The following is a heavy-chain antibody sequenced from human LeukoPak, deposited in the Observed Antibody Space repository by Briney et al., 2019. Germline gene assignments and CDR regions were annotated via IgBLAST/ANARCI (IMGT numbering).Heavy chain of an antibody. CDR3: ARSMYGEGRRIIDFDY. D-gene: IGHD4/OR15-4a*01. J-gene: IGHJ4*02. CDR2: TRNKVNSYTT. Sequence: PGGSLRLPCAASGFTFSDHYIDWVRQAPGKGLEWVARTRNKVNSYTTAYAASVTGRFTVSRDDSSNSVYLQMNSLKIEDTAVYYCARSMYGEGRRIIDFDYWGQGSPLTVSS. CDR1: GFTFSDHY. V-gene: IGHV3-72*01.